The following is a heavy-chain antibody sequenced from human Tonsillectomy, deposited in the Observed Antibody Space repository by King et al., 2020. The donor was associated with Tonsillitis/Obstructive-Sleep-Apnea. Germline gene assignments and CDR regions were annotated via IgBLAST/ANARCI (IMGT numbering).Heavy chain of an antibody. Sequence: TLKESGPTLVKPPQTLTLTCTFSGFSLSTSGVGVGWIRQPPGKALEWLALIYWDDDKRYSPSLKSRLTITKDTSKNQVLLTMTNMDPVDTATYYCAHTHYDFFASSTKTPNWFDPWGQGTLVTVSS. CDR1: GFSLSTSGVG. V-gene: IGHV2-5*02. J-gene: IGHJ5*02. CDR3: AHTHYDFFASSTKTPNWFDP. CDR2: IYWDDDK. D-gene: IGHD3-3*01.